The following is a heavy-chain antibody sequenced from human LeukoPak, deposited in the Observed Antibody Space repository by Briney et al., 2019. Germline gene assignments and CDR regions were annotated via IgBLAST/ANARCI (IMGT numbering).Heavy chain of an antibody. D-gene: IGHD3-10*01. J-gene: IGHJ6*04. CDR1: GGTFSSYA. CDR3: ARTLWFGRAYYGMDV. V-gene: IGHV1-69*13. CDR2: IIPIFGTA. Sequence: SVKVSCKASGGTFSSYAISWVRQAPGQGLEWMGGIIPIFGTANYAQKFQGRVTVTADESTSTAYMELSSLRSEDTAVYYCARTLWFGRAYYGMDVWGKGTTVTVSS.